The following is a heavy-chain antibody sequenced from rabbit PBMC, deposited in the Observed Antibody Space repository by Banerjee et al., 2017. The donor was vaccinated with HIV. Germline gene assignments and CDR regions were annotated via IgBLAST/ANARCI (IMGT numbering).Heavy chain of an antibody. D-gene: IGHD3-1*01. CDR2: IYAGSSGST. Sequence: QEQLEESGGDLVKPEGSLTLTCTASGFSFSNSYYMCWVRQAPGKGLECIGCIYAGSSGSTYYASWAKGRFTITKTSSTTVTLQMTSLTAADTATYFCARNLGPISRAYNLWGQGTLVTVS. V-gene: IGHV1S45*01. CDR1: GFSFSNSYY. J-gene: IGHJ4*01. CDR3: ARNLGPISRAYNL.